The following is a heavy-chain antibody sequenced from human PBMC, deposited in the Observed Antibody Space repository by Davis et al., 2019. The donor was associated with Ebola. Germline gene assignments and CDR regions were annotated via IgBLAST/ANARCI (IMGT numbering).Heavy chain of an antibody. D-gene: IGHD4-11*01. J-gene: IGHJ6*02. Sequence: ASLSLSCVASAFTFRRSCMPWVRQAPGKGLEWVANIKQDGSAKYYVDSVKGRFTISRDNAKNSLYLQMNSLRVEDTAVYYCASRMTTALSWGQGTTVTVSS. V-gene: IGHV3-7*03. CDR1: AFTFRRSC. CDR2: IKQDGSAK. CDR3: ASRMTTALS.